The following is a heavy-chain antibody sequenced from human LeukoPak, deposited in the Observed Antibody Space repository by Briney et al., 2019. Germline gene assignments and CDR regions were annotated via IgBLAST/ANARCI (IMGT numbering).Heavy chain of an antibody. J-gene: IGHJ4*02. Sequence: TXXDXNWXGQATGQGLEWMGWMNPNSGNTGYAQKFQGRVTMTRNTSISTAYMELSSLRSEDTAVYYCASGRLYWGQGTLVTVSS. CDR3: ASGRLY. V-gene: IGHV1-8*01. CDR1: TXXD. CDR2: MNPNSGNT.